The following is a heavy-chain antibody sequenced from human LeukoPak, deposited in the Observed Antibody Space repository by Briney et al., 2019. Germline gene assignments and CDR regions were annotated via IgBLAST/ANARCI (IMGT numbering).Heavy chain of an antibody. J-gene: IGHJ4*02. V-gene: IGHV3-15*07. CDR2: IKSKSGGGTI. Sequence: GGSLRLSCAASGFTFSNAWMNWVRQAPGKGLEWVGRIKSKSGGGTIDYAAPVKGRFTISRDDSKDTLYLQMNSLTSEDTAGYHCTTCAFVGATAYWGQGALVIVSS. CDR3: TTCAFVGATAY. D-gene: IGHD1-26*01. CDR1: GFTFSNAW.